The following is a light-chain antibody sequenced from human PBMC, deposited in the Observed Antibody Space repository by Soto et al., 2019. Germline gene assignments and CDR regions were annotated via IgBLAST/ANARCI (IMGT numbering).Light chain of an antibody. CDR3: QHYNNWQT. J-gene: IGKJ1*01. Sequence: EIVMTQSPATLSVSPGERATLSCRASQSVSSNLAWYQQKPGQAPRLLIYGASTRATGIPARFSGSGSGTEFTLTISSLQSEDFAVYYCQHYNNWQTFGQGTRWRS. CDR1: QSVSSN. V-gene: IGKV3-15*01. CDR2: GAS.